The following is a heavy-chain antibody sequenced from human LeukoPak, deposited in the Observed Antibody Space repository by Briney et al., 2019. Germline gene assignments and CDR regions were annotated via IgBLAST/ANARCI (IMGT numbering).Heavy chain of an antibody. CDR3: AKDLSYGHFDY. V-gene: IGHV3-30*04. J-gene: IGHJ4*02. Sequence: PGGSLRLSCTASGFTFNNYAMHWVRQAPGKGLEWVAVISYDGSNKYYADSVKGRFTISRDNSKNTLYLQMNSLRAEDTAVYYCAKDLSYGHFDYWGQGTLVTVSS. D-gene: IGHD4-17*01. CDR2: ISYDGSNK. CDR1: GFTFNNYA.